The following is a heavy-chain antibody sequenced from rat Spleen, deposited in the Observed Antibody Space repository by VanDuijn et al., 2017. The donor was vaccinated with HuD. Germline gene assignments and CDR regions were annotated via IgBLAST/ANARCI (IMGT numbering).Heavy chain of an antibody. CDR2: IKAKSNNYAT. V-gene: IGHV6-6*01. D-gene: IGHD1-9*01. J-gene: IGHJ2*01. CDR3: ATMGITDY. CDR1: GFTFSTAW. Sequence: EVQVLESGGGLVQPGNSLKLSCATSGFTFSTAWMYWYRQFPEKRLEWVARIKAKSNNYATAYTESVKGRFTISRDDSKSSIYLQMNNLKEEDTAIYYWATMGITDYWGQGVMVTVSS.